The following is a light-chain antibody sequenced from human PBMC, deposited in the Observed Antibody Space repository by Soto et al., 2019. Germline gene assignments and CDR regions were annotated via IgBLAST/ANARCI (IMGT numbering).Light chain of an antibody. J-gene: IGLJ2*01. CDR2: EVI. CDR3: STYTSASTS. V-gene: IGLV2-14*01. CDR1: EVGAHRF. Sequence: QSVLTQTASVSGSPGQSITISCTGTEVGAHRFVSWYQQVPGTAPKLLIYEVIKRPSGISPRFSGSKAGNTASLTISGLQADDEADYFCSTYTSASTSFGGGTKLTVL.